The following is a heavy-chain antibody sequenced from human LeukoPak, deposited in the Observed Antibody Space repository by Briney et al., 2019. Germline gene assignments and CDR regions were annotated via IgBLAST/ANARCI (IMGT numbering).Heavy chain of an antibody. CDR3: ARSGHYGAGSYYSLNGFDP. CDR2: ISSASLAI. CDR1: GLTFSSFS. J-gene: IGHJ5*02. Sequence: TGGSLRLSCAASGLTFSSFSMNWVRQAPGKGLEWVSYISSASLAIYYGDSVKGRFTISRDNAKDSLYLQMNSLRAEDTAVYYCARSGHYGAGSYYSLNGFDPWGQGTLVTVSS. D-gene: IGHD3-10*01. V-gene: IGHV3-48*01.